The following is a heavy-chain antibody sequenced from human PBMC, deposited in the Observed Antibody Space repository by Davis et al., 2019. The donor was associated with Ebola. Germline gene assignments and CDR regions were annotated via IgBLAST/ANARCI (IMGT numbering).Heavy chain of an antibody. D-gene: IGHD6-19*01. J-gene: IGHJ5*02. CDR2: INHSGST. V-gene: IGHV4-34*01. CDR3: ARPSSGWYYWFDP. Sequence: GSLRLSCAVYGGSFSGYYWSWIRQPPGKGLEWIGEINHSGSTYYNPSLKSRVTISVDTSKNQFSLKLSSVTAADTAVYYCARPSSGWYYWFDPWGQGTLVTVSS. CDR1: GGSFSGYY.